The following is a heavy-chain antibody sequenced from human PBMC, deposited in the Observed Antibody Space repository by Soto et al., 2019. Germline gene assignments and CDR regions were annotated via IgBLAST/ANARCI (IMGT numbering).Heavy chain of an antibody. V-gene: IGHV3-21*06. J-gene: IGHJ4*02. Sequence: GGSLRLSCAASGFSVNNNYMTWVRQAPGKGLEWVSSISSTTNYIYYGDSMKGRFTISRDNAKNSLYLEMNSLRAEDTAVYYCARESEDLTSNFDYWGQGTLVTVSS. CDR3: ARESEDLTSNFDY. CDR1: GFSVNNNY. CDR2: ISSTTNYI.